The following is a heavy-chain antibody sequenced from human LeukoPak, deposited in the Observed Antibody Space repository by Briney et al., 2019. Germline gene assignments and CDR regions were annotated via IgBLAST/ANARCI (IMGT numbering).Heavy chain of an antibody. D-gene: IGHD5-18*01. J-gene: IGHJ3*02. V-gene: IGHV3-21*04. CDR3: AKARGYSYRVDAFDI. CDR1: GFIFSNYA. Sequence: PGGSLRLSCAASGFIFSNYAMNWVRQAPGKGLEWVSSITSSSAYIYYADSVKGRFTISRDNAKNSLYLQMNSLRAEDTAVYYCAKARGYSYRVDAFDIWGQGTMVTVSS. CDR2: ITSSSAYI.